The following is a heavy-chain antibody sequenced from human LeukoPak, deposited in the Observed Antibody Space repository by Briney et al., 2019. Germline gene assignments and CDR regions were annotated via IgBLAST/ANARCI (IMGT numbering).Heavy chain of an antibody. Sequence: SGPTLVNPTQTLTLTRTFSGFSLSTSGVGVGWIRQPPGKALEWLALIYWGDDKRYSPSLKSRLTITKDTSKNQVVLTMTSMDPVDTATYYCAHLAYYYGSGSYSPIFDYWGQGTLVTVSS. CDR3: AHLAYYYGSGSYSPIFDY. CDR1: GFSLSTSGVG. V-gene: IGHV2-5*02. J-gene: IGHJ4*02. D-gene: IGHD3-10*01. CDR2: IYWGDDK.